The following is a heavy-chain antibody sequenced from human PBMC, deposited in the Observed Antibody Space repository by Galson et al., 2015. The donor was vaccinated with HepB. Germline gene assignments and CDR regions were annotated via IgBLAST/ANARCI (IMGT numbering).Heavy chain of an antibody. V-gene: IGHV1-69*10. CDR2: IIPIFGIA. CDR3: AAEVWRSGWFS. J-gene: IGHJ4*02. D-gene: IGHD6-19*01. Sequence: SVKVSCKASGGTFSSYAISWVRQAPGQGLEWMGGIIPIFGIANYAQKFQERVTITRDMSTSTAYMELSSLRSEDTAVYYCAAEVWRSGWFSWGQGTLVTVSS. CDR1: GGTFSSYA.